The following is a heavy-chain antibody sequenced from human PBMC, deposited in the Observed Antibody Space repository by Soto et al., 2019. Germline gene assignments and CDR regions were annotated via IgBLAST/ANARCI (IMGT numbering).Heavy chain of an antibody. Sequence: QLQLQESGPGLVKPSETLSLTCTVSGDSITSNSYFWAWIRQPPGKGLGWIGSIYYSGSTYHNPSLKSRVTISVDRSNNQFSLKLTSVTAADTAVYYCARHFSVDHFDYWGQGALVTVSS. CDR3: ARHFSVDHFDY. V-gene: IGHV4-39*01. CDR1: GDSITSNSYF. J-gene: IGHJ4*02. D-gene: IGHD3-9*01. CDR2: IYYSGST.